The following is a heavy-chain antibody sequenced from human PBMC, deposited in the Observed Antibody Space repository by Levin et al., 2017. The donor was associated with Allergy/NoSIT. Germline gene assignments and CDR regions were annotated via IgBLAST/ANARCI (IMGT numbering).Heavy chain of an antibody. Sequence: ESLKISCAASGFTFSNYSMNWVRQAPGKGLEWVSSISSRSSNIYYADSVKGRFTLSRDNAKNSLYLQMNSLRAEDTAVYYCARDSTAVSSDYWGQGTLVTVSS. CDR3: ARDSTAVSSDY. D-gene: IGHD4-11*01. CDR1: GFTFSNYS. CDR2: ISSRSSNI. J-gene: IGHJ4*02. V-gene: IGHV3-21*01.